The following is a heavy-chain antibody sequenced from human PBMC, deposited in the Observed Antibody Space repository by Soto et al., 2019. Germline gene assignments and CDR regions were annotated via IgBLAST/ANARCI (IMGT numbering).Heavy chain of an antibody. Sequence: ASVKVSCKASGYTFTSYGISWVRQAPGQGLEWMGWISAYNGNTNYAQKLQGRVTMTTDTSTSTAYMELRSLRSDDTAVYYCARAGCSGGSCSYYYYYYGMDVWGQGTTVTVSS. J-gene: IGHJ6*02. CDR3: ARAGCSGGSCSYYYYYYGMDV. V-gene: IGHV1-18*01. D-gene: IGHD2-15*01. CDR2: ISAYNGNT. CDR1: GYTFTSYG.